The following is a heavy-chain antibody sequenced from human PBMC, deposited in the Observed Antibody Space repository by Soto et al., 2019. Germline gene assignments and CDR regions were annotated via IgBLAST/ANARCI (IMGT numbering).Heavy chain of an antibody. Sequence: SLRLSCAASGFTCSSYAMNWVRQAPGKGLDWVALISHDGINKYYADSVRGRFTISRDSSTNTLYLQMNSLRAADTAVYYCGRCTSTSCHLGSDYWGQGTLVTVSS. J-gene: IGHJ4*02. CDR1: GFTCSSYA. CDR2: ISHDGINK. V-gene: IGHV3-30-3*01. D-gene: IGHD2-2*01. CDR3: GRCTSTSCHLGSDY.